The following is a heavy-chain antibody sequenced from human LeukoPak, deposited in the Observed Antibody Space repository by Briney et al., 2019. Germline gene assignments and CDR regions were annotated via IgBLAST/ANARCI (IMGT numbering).Heavy chain of an antibody. CDR3: ARRWIPEDY. J-gene: IGHJ4*02. CDR2: ISSNGGST. Sequence: GGSLRLSYTASGFTFRSHPMHWDRQAPGKGLEYVSAISSNGGSTYYANSVKGRFTISRDNSKNTLYLQMGSLRAEDMAVYYRARRWIPEDYWRKGNLVTVSS. D-gene: IGHD1-1*01. CDR1: GFTFRSHP. V-gene: IGHV3-64*01.